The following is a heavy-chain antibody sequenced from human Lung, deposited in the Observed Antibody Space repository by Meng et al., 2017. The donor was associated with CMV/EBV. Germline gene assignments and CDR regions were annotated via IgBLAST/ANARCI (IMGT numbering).Heavy chain of an antibody. Sequence: GGSLRLXXAASGFTFSDYYMSWIRQAPGKGLEWVSYISSSGSTIYYADSVKGRFTISRDNAKNSLYLQMNSLGAEDTAVYYCASRATGYSSSYIDYWGQGTLVTVSS. CDR2: ISSSGSTI. V-gene: IGHV3-11*04. J-gene: IGHJ4*02. D-gene: IGHD6-6*01. CDR3: ASRATGYSSSYIDY. CDR1: GFTFSDYY.